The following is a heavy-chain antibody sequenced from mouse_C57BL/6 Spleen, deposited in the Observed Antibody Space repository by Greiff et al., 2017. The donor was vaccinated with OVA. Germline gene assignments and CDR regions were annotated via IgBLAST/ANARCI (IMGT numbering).Heavy chain of an antibody. Sequence: EVQLQQSGPELVKPGASVKISCKASGYTFTDYYMNWVKQSHGKSLEWIGDINPNNGGTSYNQKFKGKATLTVDKSSSTAYMELRSLTSEDSAVYYCAREAQATYYAMDYWGQGTSVTVSS. CDR1: GYTFTDYY. J-gene: IGHJ4*01. CDR2: INPNNGGT. CDR3: AREAQATYYAMDY. D-gene: IGHD3-2*02. V-gene: IGHV1-26*01.